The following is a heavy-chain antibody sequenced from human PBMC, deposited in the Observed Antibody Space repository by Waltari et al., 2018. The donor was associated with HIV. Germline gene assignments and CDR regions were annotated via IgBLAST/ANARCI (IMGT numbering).Heavy chain of an antibody. CDR2: SSSSSTFI. CDR1: GFTFRSYS. D-gene: IGHD4-17*01. Sequence: EVQLVESGGGLVKPGGSLRLPCAASGFTFRSYSMNWVRQAPGKGLEWVSSSSSSSTFIYYADSVKGRFTISRDNAKNSLYLQMNSLRAEDTAVYYCARDRQGTVTKDFDYWGQGTLVTVSS. CDR3: ARDRQGTVTKDFDY. J-gene: IGHJ4*02. V-gene: IGHV3-21*01.